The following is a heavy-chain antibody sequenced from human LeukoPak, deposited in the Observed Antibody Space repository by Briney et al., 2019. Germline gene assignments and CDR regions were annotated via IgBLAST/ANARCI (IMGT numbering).Heavy chain of an antibody. CDR2: ISGSGGST. V-gene: IGHV3-23*01. J-gene: IGHJ4*02. Sequence: GGSLRLSCAASGFTFSSYAMSWVRLAPGKGLEWVSAISGSGGSTYYADSVKGRFTISRDNSKNTLYLQMNSLRAEDTAVYYCAKGRSPGSGSGSYIPYDYWGQGTLVTVSS. CDR3: AKGRSPGSGSGSYIPYDY. D-gene: IGHD3-10*01. CDR1: GFTFSSYA.